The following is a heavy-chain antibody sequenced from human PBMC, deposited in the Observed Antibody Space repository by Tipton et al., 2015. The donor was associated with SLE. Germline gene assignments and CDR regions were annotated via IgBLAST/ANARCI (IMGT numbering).Heavy chain of an antibody. V-gene: IGHV4-59*11. J-gene: IGHJ3*02. CDR3: ARRGWVDAFDI. D-gene: IGHD6-19*01. CDR2: IYYSGST. Sequence: TLSLTCTVSGGSISSHYWSWIRQPPGKGLEWIGYIYYSGSTNYNPSLKSRVTISVDTSRKQFSLKLTSVTAADTAVYYCARRGWVDAFDIWGQGTMVIVSS. CDR1: GGSISSHY.